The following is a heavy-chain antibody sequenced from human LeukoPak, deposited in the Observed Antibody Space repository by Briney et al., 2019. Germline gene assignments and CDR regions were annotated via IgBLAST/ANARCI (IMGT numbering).Heavy chain of an antibody. J-gene: IGHJ5*02. CDR1: GYTSADYY. D-gene: IGHD3-9*01. CDR2: IYPKSGGT. V-gene: IGHV1-2*02. CDR3: ARVSTSGYRDWLDP. Sequence: ASVKVSCKTSGYTSADYYIHWVRHAPEQGLEWMGWIYPKSGGTNSAQKFQGRVTMTRDTSISTAYMELSRLRFDDTAVYYCARVSTSGYRDWLDPWGQGTLVTVSS.